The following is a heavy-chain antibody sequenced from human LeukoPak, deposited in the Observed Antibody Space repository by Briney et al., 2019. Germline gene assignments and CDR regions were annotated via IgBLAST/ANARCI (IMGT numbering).Heavy chain of an antibody. CDR2: IYYSGST. CDR1: GGSISSGGYY. J-gene: IGHJ6*02. V-gene: IGHV4-31*03. D-gene: IGHD6-19*01. Sequence: PSETLSLTCTVSGGSISSGGYYWSWIRQHPGKGLEWIGYIYYSGSTYYNPSLKSRVTISVDTSKNQFSLKLSSVTAADTAVYYCARLPVAGTVGANYYYYGMDVWGQGTTVTVSS. CDR3: ARLPVAGTVGANYYYYGMDV.